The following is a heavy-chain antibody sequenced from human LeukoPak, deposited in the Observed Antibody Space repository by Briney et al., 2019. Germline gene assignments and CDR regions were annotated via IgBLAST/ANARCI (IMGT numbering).Heavy chain of an antibody. CDR3: AREYASLGFDI. V-gene: IGHV3-20*04. D-gene: IGHD7-27*01. CDR2: INWNGGST. CDR1: GFXFDDRG. Sequence: GGSLRLSCAASGFXFDDRGISWVRQAPGKGLEWVSGINWNGGSTAYADSVKGRFTISRDNAKKSLYMQMNSLRDEDTALYYCAREYASLGFDIWGQGTMVTVSS. J-gene: IGHJ3*02.